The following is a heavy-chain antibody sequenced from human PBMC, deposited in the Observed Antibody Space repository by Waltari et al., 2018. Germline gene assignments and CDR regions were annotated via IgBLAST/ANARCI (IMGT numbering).Heavy chain of an antibody. CDR2: VRGDGRT. V-gene: IGHV4-4*02. CDR3: ARDRGRGLYLDS. D-gene: IGHD2-15*01. CDR1: GDSMSSSDC. J-gene: IGHJ4*02. Sequence: QLKLQESGPGLVKPSGTLSLTCGVSGDSMSSSDCWRWVRQPPGKGLEWVGQVRGDGRTNYNPPFASRVTMSLDTSNNQFSLTMTSATAADTAVYYCARDRGRGLYLDSWGPGTLVTVSP.